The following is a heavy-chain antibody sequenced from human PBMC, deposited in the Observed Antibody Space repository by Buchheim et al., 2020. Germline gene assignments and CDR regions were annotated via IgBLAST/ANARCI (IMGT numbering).Heavy chain of an antibody. Sequence: QLQLQESGPGLVKPSETLSLTCTVSGGSISSSSYYWGWIRQPPGKGLEWIGSIYYSGSTYYNPSLKSRVTISVDTSKKQFPLKLSSVTAADTAVYYCARLALITMVQGVIGGYYYGMDVWGQGT. CDR3: ARLALITMVQGVIGGYYYGMDV. D-gene: IGHD3-10*01. V-gene: IGHV4-39*01. J-gene: IGHJ6*02. CDR2: IYYSGST. CDR1: GGSISSSSYY.